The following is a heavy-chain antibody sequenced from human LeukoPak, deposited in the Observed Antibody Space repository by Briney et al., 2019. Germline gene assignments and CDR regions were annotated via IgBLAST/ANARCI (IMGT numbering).Heavy chain of an antibody. V-gene: IGHV4-59*11. CDR1: GGSINSHY. J-gene: IGHJ5*02. CDR3: ARDFLECSRASCLNWFDP. Sequence: SETLSLTCTVSGGSINSHYWSWIRQPPGKGLEWIGHIYYTGNTNYSPSLMTRVTISVDTSKNHFSLKLNSVTAADTAVYYCARDFLECSRASCLNWFDPWGQGTLVTVSS. D-gene: IGHD2-2*01. CDR2: IYYTGNT.